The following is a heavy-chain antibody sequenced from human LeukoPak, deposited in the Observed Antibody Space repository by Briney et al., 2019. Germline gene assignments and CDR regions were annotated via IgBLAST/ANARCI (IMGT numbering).Heavy chain of an antibody. CDR1: GGSISSGGYS. Sequence: SQTLSLTCAVSGGSISSGGYSWSWIRQPPGKGLEWIGYIYHSGSTYYNPSLKSRVIISVDRSKNQFSLKLSSVTAAGTAVYYCARGGGHYDSSGYYYNFDYWGQGTLVTVSS. CDR3: ARGGGHYDSSGYYYNFDY. CDR2: IYHSGST. J-gene: IGHJ4*02. V-gene: IGHV4-30-2*01. D-gene: IGHD3-22*01.